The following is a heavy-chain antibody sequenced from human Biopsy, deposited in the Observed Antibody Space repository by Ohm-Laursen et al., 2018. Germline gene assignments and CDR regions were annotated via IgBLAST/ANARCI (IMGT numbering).Heavy chain of an antibody. CDR1: GFTFSSYS. CDR3: AKAPGSSWYSYDY. Sequence: SLRLSCAAAGFTFSSYSMNWVRQAPGKGLEWVSAINDDADRTYYANSVKGRFTISRDNSKNTLYLQMNSLRVDDAAVYFCAKAPGSSWYSYDYWGQGALVTVSP. V-gene: IGHV3-23*01. CDR2: INDDADRT. J-gene: IGHJ4*02. D-gene: IGHD6-13*01.